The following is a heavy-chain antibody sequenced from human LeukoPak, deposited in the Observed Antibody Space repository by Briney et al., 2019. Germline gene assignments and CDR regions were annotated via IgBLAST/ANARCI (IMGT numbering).Heavy chain of an antibody. J-gene: IGHJ4*02. V-gene: IGHV3-7*01. CDR1: GGTFSSYA. D-gene: IGHD6-6*01. CDR3: ARDSVEYSSSPDY. CDR2: IKQDGSEK. Sequence: ASVKVSCKASGGTFSSYAISWVRQAPGKGLEWVANIKQDGSEKYYVDSVKGRFTISRDNAKNSLYLQMNSLRAEDTAVYYCARDSVEYSSSPDYWGQGTLVTVSS.